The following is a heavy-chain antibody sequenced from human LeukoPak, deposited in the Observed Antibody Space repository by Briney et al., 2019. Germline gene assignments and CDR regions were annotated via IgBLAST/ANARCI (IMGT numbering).Heavy chain of an antibody. V-gene: IGHV3-48*01. J-gene: IGHJ4*02. CDR2: ISSSSSTI. Sequence: PGGSLRLSCAASGFTFSSYSMNWVRQAPGRGLEWVSYISSSSSTIYYADSVKGRFTISRDNAKNSLYLQMNSLRAEDTAVYYCARDIFRGCDYWGQGTLVTVSS. CDR1: GFTFSSYS. CDR3: ARDIFRGCDY. D-gene: IGHD6-19*01.